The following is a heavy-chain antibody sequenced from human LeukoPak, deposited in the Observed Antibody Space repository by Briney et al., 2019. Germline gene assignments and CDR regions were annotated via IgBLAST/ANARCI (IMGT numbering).Heavy chain of an antibody. Sequence: SETLSLTCTVSGYSIRSGFYWGWIRPPPGKGLEWIGNIYHSGSTYYNPSLKSRVTISVDTSKNQFSLKLSSVTAADTAVYYCARSYSSYYYYYYMDVWGKGTTVTVSS. CDR2: IYHSGST. CDR1: GYSIRSGFY. CDR3: ARSYSSYYYYYYMDV. J-gene: IGHJ6*03. V-gene: IGHV4-38-2*02. D-gene: IGHD6-13*01.